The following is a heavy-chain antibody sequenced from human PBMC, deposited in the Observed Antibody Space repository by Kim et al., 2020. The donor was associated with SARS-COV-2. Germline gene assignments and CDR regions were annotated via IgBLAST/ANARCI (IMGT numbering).Heavy chain of an antibody. CDR2: IYYSGST. CDR1: GGSISSYY. Sequence: SETLSLTCTVSGGSISSYYWSWIRQPPGKGLEWIGYIYYSGSTNYNPSLKSRVTISVDTSKNQFSLKLSSVTAADTAVYYCARGDSTMVRGVQYYYYMDVLGKGTTVTVSS. V-gene: IGHV4-59*01. J-gene: IGHJ6*03. D-gene: IGHD3-10*01. CDR3: ARGDSTMVRGVQYYYYMDV.